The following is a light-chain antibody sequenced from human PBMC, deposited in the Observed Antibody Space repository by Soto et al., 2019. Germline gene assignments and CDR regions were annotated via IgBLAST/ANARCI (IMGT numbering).Light chain of an antibody. V-gene: IGKV3-15*01. CDR3: QQYNNWPPIT. CDR2: GAS. J-gene: IGKJ5*01. Sequence: EILMAQSPATLSVSPGERATISWRGSQSVSSNLAWYQQKPGQAPRLLIYGASTRATGIPASFSGSGSGTEFTLTIISLQPEDLAAYYCQQYNNWPPITFGQGTRLEI. CDR1: QSVSSN.